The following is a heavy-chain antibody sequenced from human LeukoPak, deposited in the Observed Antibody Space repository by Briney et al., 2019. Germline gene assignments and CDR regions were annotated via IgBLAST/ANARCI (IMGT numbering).Heavy chain of an antibody. D-gene: IGHD4-23*01. Sequence: SETLSLTCTVSGASISSSSYYWGWIRQPPGKGLEWIGSIYFGGSTYYTPALQSRVTISVDTSKNHFSLKVTSVTAADTAVYYCARLHYGGNYGYYYYYMDVWGKGTTVTISS. CDR1: GASISSSSYY. V-gene: IGHV4-39*02. J-gene: IGHJ6*03. CDR2: IYFGGST. CDR3: ARLHYGGNYGYYYYYMDV.